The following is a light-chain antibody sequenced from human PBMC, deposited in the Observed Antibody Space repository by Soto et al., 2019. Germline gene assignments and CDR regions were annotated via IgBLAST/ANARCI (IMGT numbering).Light chain of an antibody. CDR2: KTS. Sequence: DIQMTQSPSTLSASVGDRVTITCRASQSISSWLAWYQQKPGKAPKLLIYKTSSLQSGVPSRFSGSGSGTEFTLTLSSLQPDDFATYYCQQYNNYFWTFGQGTKVDIK. CDR3: QQYNNYFWT. V-gene: IGKV1-5*03. J-gene: IGKJ1*01. CDR1: QSISSW.